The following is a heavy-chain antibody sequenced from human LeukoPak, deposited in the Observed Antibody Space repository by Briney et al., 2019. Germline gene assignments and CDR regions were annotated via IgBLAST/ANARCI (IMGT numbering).Heavy chain of an antibody. Sequence: PGGSLRLSCTASGFPYSSYGMHWVRQAPGKGLVWVTVIWPDGSIKYYADSVKGRFTVSRDNSKNTLYLQMNSLSAEDTAMYYCVREIGNSGNYDWGQGTLVTVSS. CDR1: GFPYSSYG. CDR3: VREIGNSGNYD. CDR2: IWPDGSIK. V-gene: IGHV3-33*01. J-gene: IGHJ4*02. D-gene: IGHD3-16*01.